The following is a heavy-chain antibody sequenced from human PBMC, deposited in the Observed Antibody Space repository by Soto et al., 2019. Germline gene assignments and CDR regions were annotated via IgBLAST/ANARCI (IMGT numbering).Heavy chain of an antibody. CDR2: ISYDGSNK. CDR1: GFTFSSYA. D-gene: IGHD6-13*01. V-gene: IGHV3-30-3*01. CDR3: ARDLRIAAAGVFQTADYYYYGLDV. Sequence: QVQLVESGGGVVQPGRSLRLSCAASGFTFSSYAMHWVRQAPGKGLEWVAVISYDGSNKYYADSVKGRFTISRDNSKNTLYLQMISLRAEDTAVYYCARDLRIAAAGVFQTADYYYYGLDVWGQGPTVTVSS. J-gene: IGHJ6*02.